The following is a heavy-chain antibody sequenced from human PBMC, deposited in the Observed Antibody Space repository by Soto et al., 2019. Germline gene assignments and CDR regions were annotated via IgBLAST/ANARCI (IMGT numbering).Heavy chain of an antibody. CDR2: ISYDGSNK. J-gene: IGHJ4*02. V-gene: IGHV3-30*04. CDR1: GFTFSSYA. CDR3: AREVRGESGFDY. D-gene: IGHD3-10*01. Sequence: GGSLRLSCAASGFTFSSYAMHWVRQAPGKGLEWVAVISYDGSNKYYADSVKGRFTISRDNSKNTLYLQMNSLRAADAAVYYCAREVRGESGFDYWGQGTLVTVSS.